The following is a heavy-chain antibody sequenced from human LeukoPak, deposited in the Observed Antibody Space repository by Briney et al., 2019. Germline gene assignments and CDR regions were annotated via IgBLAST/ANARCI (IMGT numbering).Heavy chain of an antibody. CDR2: ISSSSSTI. Sequence: GGSLRLSCAASGFTFSSYSMNWVRQAPGKGLKWVSYISSSSSTIYYADSVKGRFTISRDNAKNSLYLQMNSLRAEDTAVYYCARDPLTTITVTFDYWGQGTLVTVSS. V-gene: IGHV3-48*01. J-gene: IGHJ4*02. D-gene: IGHD4-4*01. CDR1: GFTFSSYS. CDR3: ARDPLTTITVTFDY.